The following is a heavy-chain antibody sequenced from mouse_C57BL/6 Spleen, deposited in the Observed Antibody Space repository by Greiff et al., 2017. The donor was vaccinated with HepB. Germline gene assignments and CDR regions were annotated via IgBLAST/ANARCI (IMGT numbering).Heavy chain of an antibody. CDR3: ARDYGSLFDS. CDR2: IDPETGGT. V-gene: IGHV1-15*01. J-gene: IGHJ2*01. Sequence: VQLQQSGAELVRPGASVTLSCKASGYTFTDYEMHWVKQTPVHGLEWIGAIDPETGGTAYNQKFKGKAILTADKSSSTAYLEPRSLTHEDSAVFYCARDYGSLFDSWGQGTTLTVSS. CDR1: GYTFTDYE. D-gene: IGHD1-1*01.